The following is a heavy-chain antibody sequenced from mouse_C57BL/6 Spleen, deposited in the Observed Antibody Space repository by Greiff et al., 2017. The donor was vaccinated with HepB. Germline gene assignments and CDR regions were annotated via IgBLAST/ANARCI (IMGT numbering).Heavy chain of an antibody. CDR3: AREGGEAWFAY. Sequence: KESCKASGYTFTSYWMQWVKQRPGQGLEWIGEIDPSDSYTNYNQKFKGKATLTVDTSSSTAYMQLSSLTSEDSAVYYCAREGGEAWFAYWGQGTLVTVSA. CDR1: GYTFTSYW. J-gene: IGHJ3*01. V-gene: IGHV1-50*01. CDR2: IDPSDSYT.